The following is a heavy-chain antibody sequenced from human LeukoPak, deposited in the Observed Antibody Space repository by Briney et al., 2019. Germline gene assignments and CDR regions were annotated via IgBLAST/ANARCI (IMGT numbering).Heavy chain of an antibody. D-gene: IGHD3-22*01. V-gene: IGHV4-39*01. CDR1: GRSITSSSYY. CDR2: IYYSGST. J-gene: IGHJ4*02. Sequence: SETLSLTCTVSGRSITSSSYYWGWIRQPPGKGLEWIGSIYYSGSTYYNPSLKSRVTISVDTSKNQFSLKLSSVTAADTAVYYCASGYYDSSGYYYPFDYWGQGTLVTVYS. CDR3: ASGYYDSSGYYYPFDY.